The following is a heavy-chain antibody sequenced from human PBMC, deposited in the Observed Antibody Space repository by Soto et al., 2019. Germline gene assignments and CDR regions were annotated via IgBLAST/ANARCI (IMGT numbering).Heavy chain of an antibody. D-gene: IGHD5-12*01. CDR1: TFTFNTYW. CDR2: INSDGTKT. J-gene: IGHJ5*02. V-gene: IGHV3-74*03. Sequence: EVQLVESGGTLVQPGGSLRLSCAASTFTFNTYWMHWVRQAPGKGLVWVSRINSDGTKTTYADSVKGRFTISRDNAKNTVYLQRNSLRAEDTAMYYCATVATNSYNWVDPWGQGTLVTVSS. CDR3: ATVATNSYNWVDP.